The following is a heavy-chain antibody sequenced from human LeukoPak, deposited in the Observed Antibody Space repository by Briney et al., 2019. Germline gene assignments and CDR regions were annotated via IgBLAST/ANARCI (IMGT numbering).Heavy chain of an antibody. V-gene: IGHV3-23*01. CDR1: GFTFSSYA. CDR3: AKGRGYDYYYYGMDV. Sequence: QPGGSLRLSCAASGFTFSSYAMSWVRQAPGKGLEWVSAISGSGGTTYYADSVKGRFTISRDNSKNTLYLQMNSLRAEDTAVYYCAKGRGYDYYYYGMDVWGQGTTVTVSS. D-gene: IGHD5-12*01. CDR2: ISGSGGTT. J-gene: IGHJ6*02.